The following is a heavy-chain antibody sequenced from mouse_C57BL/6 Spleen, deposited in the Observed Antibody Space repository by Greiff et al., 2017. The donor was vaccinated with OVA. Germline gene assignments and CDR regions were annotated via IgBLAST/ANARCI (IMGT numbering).Heavy chain of an antibody. Sequence: VQLQQSGAELVKPGASVKISCKASGYAFSSYWMNWVKQRPGKGLEWIGQIYPGDGDTNYNGKFKGKAKLTADKSSSTAYMQLSSLTSEDSAVYFCAREGNDGYLAYWGQGTLVTVSA. CDR1: GYAFSSYW. CDR2: IYPGDGDT. CDR3: AREGNDGYLAY. D-gene: IGHD2-3*01. J-gene: IGHJ3*01. V-gene: IGHV1-80*01.